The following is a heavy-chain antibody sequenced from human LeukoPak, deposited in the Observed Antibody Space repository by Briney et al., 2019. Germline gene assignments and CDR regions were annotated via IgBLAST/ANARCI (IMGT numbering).Heavy chain of an antibody. D-gene: IGHD6-13*01. CDR3: ARDQSSSWPRSYWYFDL. Sequence: SETLSLTCTVSGGSINTYYWSWIRQPPGEGLQWIGYIYYSGSINYNPSLKSRVTISVDTSKNEFSLKLSSVTAADTAVYYCARDQSSSWPRSYWYFDLWGRRTLVTVSS. CDR2: IYYSGSI. V-gene: IGHV4-59*01. CDR1: GGSINTYY. J-gene: IGHJ2*01.